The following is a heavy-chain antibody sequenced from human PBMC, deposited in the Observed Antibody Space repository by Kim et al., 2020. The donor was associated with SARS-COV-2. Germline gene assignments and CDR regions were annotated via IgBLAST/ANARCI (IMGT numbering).Heavy chain of an antibody. J-gene: IGHJ4*02. CDR3: ARVGHLGADYWGAQLYYFDY. CDR1: GFTFSSYW. Sequence: GGSLRLSCAASGFTFSSYWMHWVRQAPGKGLVWVSRINSDGSRITYADSVKGRFTISRDNAKNTLYLQINSLRAEDTAVYYCARVGHLGADYWGAQLYYFDYWGQGTLVTVSS. CDR2: INSDGSRI. V-gene: IGHV3-74*01. D-gene: IGHD7-27*01.